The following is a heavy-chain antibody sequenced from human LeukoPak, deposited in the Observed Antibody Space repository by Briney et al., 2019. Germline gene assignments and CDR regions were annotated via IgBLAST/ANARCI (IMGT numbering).Heavy chain of an antibody. CDR1: GRSLSSCAYY. Sequence: NPSETLSLTCTVSGRSLSSCAYYWTWIRQHPGGGLEWIGYFYYSGSTYYNPSLKSPVTISVDTSKNQFSLDLSSVTAADTAVYYCARDLGDGYLANDYWGQGTLVTVSS. CDR3: ARDLGDGYLANDY. D-gene: IGHD5-24*01. V-gene: IGHV4-31*01. J-gene: IGHJ4*02. CDR2: FYYSGST.